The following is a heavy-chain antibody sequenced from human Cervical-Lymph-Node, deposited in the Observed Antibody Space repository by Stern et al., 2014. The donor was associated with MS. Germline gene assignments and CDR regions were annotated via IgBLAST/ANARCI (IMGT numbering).Heavy chain of an antibody. CDR1: GFTFSSYA. J-gene: IGHJ5*02. D-gene: IGHD5-18*01. V-gene: IGHV3-23*04. CDR3: AKDKWSRENGQRAFYGYAS. CDR2: ISGSGGST. Sequence: VQLVESGGGLVQPGGSLRLSCAASGFTFSSYAMSWVRQAPGKGLEWVSAISGSGGSTYYADSVKGRFTISRDNSKNTLYLQMNSLRAEDTAVYYCAKDKWSRENGQRAFYGYASWGQGTLVTVSS.